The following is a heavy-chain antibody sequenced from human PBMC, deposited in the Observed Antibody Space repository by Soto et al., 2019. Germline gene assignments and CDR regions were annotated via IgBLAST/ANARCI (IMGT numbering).Heavy chain of an antibody. Sequence: LRLSCAASGFTFSTYAMHWVRQAPGKGLEWVAVMSYDGNHVYYAASVKGRFSISRDNSRNTVFLQMNSLRPDDTAVYYCATAYYYYDITFWGQGTLVTVSS. V-gene: IGHV3-30-3*01. CDR2: MSYDGNHV. J-gene: IGHJ4*02. CDR1: GFTFSTYA. CDR3: ATAYYYYDITF. D-gene: IGHD3-22*01.